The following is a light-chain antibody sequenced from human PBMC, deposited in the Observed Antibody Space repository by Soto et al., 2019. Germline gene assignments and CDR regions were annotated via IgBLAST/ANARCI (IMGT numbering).Light chain of an antibody. Sequence: AIQLTQSPSSLSASVGERVTITCRASQGISSALAWYQQKPGKAPKLLIYDASSLESGVPSRFSGSGSGTDFTLTISSLQPEDFATYYCQQFNSYPLFGGGTKVEIK. CDR1: QGISSA. CDR2: DAS. V-gene: IGKV1-13*02. J-gene: IGKJ4*01. CDR3: QQFNSYPL.